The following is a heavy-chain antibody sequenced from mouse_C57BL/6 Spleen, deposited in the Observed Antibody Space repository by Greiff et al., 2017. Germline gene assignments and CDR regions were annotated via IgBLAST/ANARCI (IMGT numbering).Heavy chain of an antibody. V-gene: IGHV1-80*01. J-gene: IGHJ1*03. CDR3: ARGKDYDWYFDV. D-gene: IGHD2-4*01. Sequence: QVQLQQSGAELVKPGASVKISCKASGYAFSSYWMNWVKQRPGKGLEWIGQIYPGDGDTTYNGKFKGKATLTADKSSSTAYMQLSSLTSADSAVYFCARGKDYDWYFDVWGTGTTVTVSS. CDR1: GYAFSSYW. CDR2: IYPGDGDT.